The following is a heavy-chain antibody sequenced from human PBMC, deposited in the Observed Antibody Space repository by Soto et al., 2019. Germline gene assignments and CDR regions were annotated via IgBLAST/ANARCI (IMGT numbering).Heavy chain of an antibody. D-gene: IGHD4-17*01. CDR2: IYHSGST. CDR3: ARGVTTVTTFDY. CDR1: GGSISSGGYS. Sequence: PSETLSLTCAVSGGSISSGGYSCNWIRQPPGKGLEWIGYIYHSGSTYYNPSLKSRVTISVDRSKNQLSLKLSSVTAADTAVYYCARGVTTVTTFDYWGQGTLVTVSS. J-gene: IGHJ4*02. V-gene: IGHV4-30-2*01.